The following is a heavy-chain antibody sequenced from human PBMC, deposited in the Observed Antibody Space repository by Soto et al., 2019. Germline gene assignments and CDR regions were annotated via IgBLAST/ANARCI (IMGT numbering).Heavy chain of an antibody. D-gene: IGHD5-12*01. V-gene: IGHV4-59*01. J-gene: IGHJ4*02. CDR2: IYYSGST. CDR1: GGSISSYY. CDR3: ARGGDGYNPGSDY. Sequence: ETLSLTCTVSGGSISSYYWSWIRQPPGKGLEWIGYIYYSGSTNYNPSLKSRVTISVDTSKNQFSLKLSSVTAADTAVYYCARGGDGYNPGSDYWGQGTLVTVSS.